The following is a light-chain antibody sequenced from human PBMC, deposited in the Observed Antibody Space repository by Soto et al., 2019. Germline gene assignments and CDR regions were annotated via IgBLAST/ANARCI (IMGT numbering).Light chain of an antibody. V-gene: IGKV3-15*01. J-gene: IGKJ1*01. CDR2: GTS. CDR1: QSVSSN. CDR3: HQYNFWPT. Sequence: IVMTQSPTTLSVSPRERAKLYCRASQSVSSNSAWYQQKPGQSPRLLIYGTSTRATGIPARFSGSGSGTEFTLTISSLQSEDFAVYYCHQYNFWPTFGQGTKVDIK.